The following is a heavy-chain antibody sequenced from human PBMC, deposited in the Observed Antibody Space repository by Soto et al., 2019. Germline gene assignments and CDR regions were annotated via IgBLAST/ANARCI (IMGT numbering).Heavy chain of an antibody. V-gene: IGHV3-23*01. J-gene: IGHJ6*02. CDR3: AKDTGRLERQEVYYYYGMNV. Sequence: EVQVLESGGGLAQPGGSLRLSCAASGFTFSSYAINWVRQAPGKGLEWVSTISASGGTTYYTASVKGRFTISRDNSKNTLYLQMNSLRAEDTGVYHCAKDTGRLERQEVYYYYGMNVWGQGTTVTVSS. CDR1: GFTFSSYA. D-gene: IGHD6-25*01. CDR2: ISASGGTT.